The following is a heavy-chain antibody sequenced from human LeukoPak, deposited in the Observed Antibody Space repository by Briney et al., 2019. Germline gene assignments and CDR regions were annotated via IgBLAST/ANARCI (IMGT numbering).Heavy chain of an antibody. V-gene: IGHV4-30-4*01. D-gene: IGHD1-14*01. Sequence: SETLSLTCTVSGGSISSGDYYWSWIRQPPGKGLEWIGYIYYSGSTYYNPSLKSRVTISVDTSKNQFSLKLSSVTAADTAVYYCARWDNPYFDYWGQGTLVTVPS. CDR3: ARWDNPYFDY. CDR1: GGSISSGDYY. CDR2: IYYSGST. J-gene: IGHJ4*02.